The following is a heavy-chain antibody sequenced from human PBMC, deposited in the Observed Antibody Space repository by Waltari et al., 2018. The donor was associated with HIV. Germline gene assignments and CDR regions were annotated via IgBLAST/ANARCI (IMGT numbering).Heavy chain of an antibody. D-gene: IGHD1-26*01. CDR3: ARDNSGTY. CDR2: MTSSSSNT. CDR1: GFTFSTRA. J-gene: IGHJ4*02. V-gene: IGHV3-23*01. Sequence: EVQLLESGGRLVQPGESLRLSCAASGFTFSTRAMSWIRQAPGKGLGWVSSMTSSSSNTYYADSVKGRFTISRDNSKNTLFLQMNSLRAEDTAIYYCARDNSGTYYGQGTLVTVSS.